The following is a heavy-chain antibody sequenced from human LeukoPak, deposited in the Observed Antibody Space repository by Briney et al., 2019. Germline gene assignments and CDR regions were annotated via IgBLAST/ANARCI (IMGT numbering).Heavy chain of an antibody. CDR2: ISSSSSYI. CDR1: GFTFSSYS. J-gene: IGHJ4*02. CDR3: ARVGEGLYGDPYYFDY. Sequence: GGSLRLSCAASGFTFSSYSMNRVRQAPGKGLEWVSSISSSSSYIYYADSVKGRFTISRDNAKNSLYLQMNSLRAEDTAVYYCARVGEGLYGDPYYFDYWGQGTLVTVSS. D-gene: IGHD4-17*01. V-gene: IGHV3-21*01.